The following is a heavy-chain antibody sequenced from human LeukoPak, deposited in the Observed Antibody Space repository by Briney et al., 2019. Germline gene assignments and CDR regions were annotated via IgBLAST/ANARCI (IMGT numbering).Heavy chain of an antibody. D-gene: IGHD3-10*01. CDR1: GYTFTSYG. J-gene: IGHJ5*02. V-gene: IGHV1-2*02. CDR2: INPNSGGT. Sequence: ASVKVSCKASGYTFTSYGISWVRQAPGQGLEWMGWINPNSGGTNYAQKFQGRVTMTRDTSISTAYMELSRLRSDDTAVYYCARDTYYYGSGSYYNVNWFDPWGQGTLVTVSS. CDR3: ARDTYYYGSGSYYNVNWFDP.